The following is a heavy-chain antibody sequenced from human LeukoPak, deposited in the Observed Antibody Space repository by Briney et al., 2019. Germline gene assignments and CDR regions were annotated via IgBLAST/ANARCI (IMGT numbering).Heavy chain of an antibody. J-gene: IGHJ6*03. D-gene: IGHD3-3*01. CDR2: INHSGST. Sequence: KPSETLSLTCAVYGGSFSGCYWSWIRQPPGKGREWIGEINHSGSTNYNPSLKSRVTISVDTSKNQFSLKLSSVTAADTAVYYCARGPYDFWSGYYPVYYYYYYMDVWGKGTTVTVSS. V-gene: IGHV4-34*01. CDR3: ARGPYDFWSGYYPVYYYYYYMDV. CDR1: GGSFSGCY.